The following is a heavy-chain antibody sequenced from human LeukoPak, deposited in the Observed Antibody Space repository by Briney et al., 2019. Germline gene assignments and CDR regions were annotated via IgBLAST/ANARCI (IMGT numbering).Heavy chain of an antibody. V-gene: IGHV3-23*01. J-gene: IGHJ4*02. CDR3: ARTGSPWYFFDY. D-gene: IGHD1-1*01. CDR2: VRGSGGST. Sequence: GGSLRLSCAASGFTFSSYAMSWVRQAPGKGLEWVSDVRGSGGSTYYADSVKGRFTISRDNSKNTLYVQMNSLRVEDTAVYYCARTGSPWYFFDYWGQGTLVTVSS. CDR1: GFTFSSYA.